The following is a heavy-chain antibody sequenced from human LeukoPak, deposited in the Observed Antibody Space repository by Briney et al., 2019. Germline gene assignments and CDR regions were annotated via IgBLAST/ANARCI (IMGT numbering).Heavy chain of an antibody. V-gene: IGHV3-23*01. D-gene: IGHD6-13*01. CDR2: ISGSGGST. CDR3: AKDSLYSSSYP. Sequence: GGSLRLSCAASGFTFSSYAISWVRQAPGKGLEWVSAISGSGGSTYYADSVKGRFTISRDNSKNTLYLQMNSLRAEDTAVYYCAKDSLYSSSYPWGQGTLVTVSS. J-gene: IGHJ5*02. CDR1: GFTFSSYA.